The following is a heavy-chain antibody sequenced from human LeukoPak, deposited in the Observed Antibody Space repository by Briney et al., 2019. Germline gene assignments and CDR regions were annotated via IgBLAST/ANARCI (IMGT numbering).Heavy chain of an antibody. J-gene: IGHJ3*02. CDR3: AKDRSPYSISRSDAFDI. V-gene: IGHV3-30*02. CDR1: GFTFSTFG. D-gene: IGHD6-6*01. Sequence: GGSLRLSCAASGFTFSTFGVRWVRQAPGKGLEWVTFIRYDGSNKNYADSVKGRFTISRDNSKNTLYLQMNSLITEDTAMYYCAKDRSPYSISRSDAFDIWGQGTMVTVSS. CDR2: IRYDGSNK.